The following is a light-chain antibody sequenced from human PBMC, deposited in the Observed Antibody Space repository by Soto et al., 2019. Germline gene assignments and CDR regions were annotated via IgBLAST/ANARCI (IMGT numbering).Light chain of an antibody. CDR2: GAS. V-gene: IGKV3-20*01. CDR3: QQYGSAPRT. CDR1: RSVTASY. J-gene: IGKJ1*01. Sequence: EIVLTQSPGTLSLSPGERATLSCRASRSVTASYLAWYQHKPGQAPRLLIYGASSRATGIPDRFSGSGSGTDFTLTISRLEPEDFAVYYCQQYGSAPRTFGQGTKVDIK.